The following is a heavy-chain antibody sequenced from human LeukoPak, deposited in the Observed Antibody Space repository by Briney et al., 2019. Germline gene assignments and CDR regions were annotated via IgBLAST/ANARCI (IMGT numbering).Heavy chain of an antibody. CDR3: ARTTEGGYSYGSFYYYYMDV. J-gene: IGHJ6*03. D-gene: IGHD5-18*01. Sequence: SETLSLTCTVSGGSISSYYWSWIRQPPGKGLEWIGYIYYSGSTNYNPSLKSRVTISVDTSKNQFSLKLSSVTAADTAVYYCARTTEGGYSYGSFYYYYMDVWGKGATVTISS. CDR2: IYYSGST. V-gene: IGHV4-59*01. CDR1: GGSISSYY.